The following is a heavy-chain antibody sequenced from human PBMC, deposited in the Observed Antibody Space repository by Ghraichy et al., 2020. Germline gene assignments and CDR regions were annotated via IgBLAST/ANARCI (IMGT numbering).Heavy chain of an antibody. CDR3: ATFSSSSPSTARGWNDY. V-gene: IGHV3-23*01. J-gene: IGHJ4*02. CDR1: GFTFSNFA. CDR2: ISASGVTT. Sequence: GGSLRLSCAASGFTFSNFAMNWVRRAPGKGLEWVSTISASGVTTYYPDSVKGRFTISRDNSKNTLYLQMNSLRAEDTAVYHCATFSSSSPSTARGWNDYWGQGTLVTVSS. D-gene: IGHD6-6*01.